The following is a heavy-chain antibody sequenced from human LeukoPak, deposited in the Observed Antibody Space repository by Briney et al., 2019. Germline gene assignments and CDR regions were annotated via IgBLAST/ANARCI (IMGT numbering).Heavy chain of an antibody. J-gene: IGHJ5*02. V-gene: IGHV3-23*01. CDR3: ATSGGSYWS. CDR1: GFTFSSYA. CDR2: ISGRDSTT. D-gene: IGHD1-26*01. Sequence: GGSLRLSCAASGFTFSSYAMSWVRQAPGKGLEWVSGISGRDSTTYYADSVKGRFTISRENSKNTLCLQMNSLRAEDTAVYYCATSGGSYWSWGQGTLVTVSS.